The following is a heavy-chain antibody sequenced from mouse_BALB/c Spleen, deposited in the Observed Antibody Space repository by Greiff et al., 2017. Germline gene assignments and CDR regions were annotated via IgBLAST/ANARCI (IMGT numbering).Heavy chain of an antibody. CDR1: GYAFSSYW. V-gene: IGHV1-80*01. D-gene: IGHD1-1*01. CDR3: LYYGSSYYFDY. J-gene: IGHJ2*01. CDR2: IYPGDGDT. Sequence: VQLQESGAELVRPGSSVKISCKASGYAFSSYWMNWVKQRPGQGLEWIGQIYPGDGDTNYNGKFKGKATLTADKSSSTAYMQLSSLTSEDSAVYFCLYYGSSYYFDYWGQGTTLTVSS.